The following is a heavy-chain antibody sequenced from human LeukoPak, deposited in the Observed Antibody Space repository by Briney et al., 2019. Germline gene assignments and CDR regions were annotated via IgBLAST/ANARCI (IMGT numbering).Heavy chain of an antibody. CDR1: GASISSGGYY. CDR3: ARDGYNSGYFDY. J-gene: IGHJ4*02. Sequence: SQTLSLTCTVSGASISSGGYYWNWIRQPPGEGLEWIGYIYYSRSTSYSPSLKSRLTISVDTSKNQFSLKLSSVTAADTAVYYCARDGYNSGYFDYWGQGTLVTVSS. D-gene: IGHD5-24*01. V-gene: IGHV4-30-4*01. CDR2: IYYSRST.